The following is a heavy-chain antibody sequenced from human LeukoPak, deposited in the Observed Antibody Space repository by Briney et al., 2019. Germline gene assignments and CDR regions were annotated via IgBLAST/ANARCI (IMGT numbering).Heavy chain of an antibody. J-gene: IGHJ4*02. CDR3: AREGCSGGSCSYYFDY. CDR2: IIPIFGTA. V-gene: IGHV1-69*13. CDR1: GGTFSSYA. D-gene: IGHD2-15*01. Sequence: SVKVSCKASGGTFSSYAISWVRQAPGQGLEWMGGIIPIFGTANYAQEFQGRVTITADESTSTAYMELSSLRSEDTAVYYCAREGCSGGSCSYYFDYWGQGTLVTVSS.